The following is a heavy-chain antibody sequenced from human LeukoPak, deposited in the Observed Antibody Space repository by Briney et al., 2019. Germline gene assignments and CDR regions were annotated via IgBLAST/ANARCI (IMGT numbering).Heavy chain of an antibody. CDR1: GFTFSRYA. D-gene: IGHD5-18*01. Sequence: PGGSLRLSCAASGFTFSRYAMSWVREAPGKGLEWVSAISGSGGSTYYADSVKGRFTISRDNSKNTLYLQMNSLRAEDTAVYYCAKDRDTAMVIDYWGQGTLVTDSS. J-gene: IGHJ4*02. CDR2: ISGSGGST. CDR3: AKDRDTAMVIDY. V-gene: IGHV3-23*01.